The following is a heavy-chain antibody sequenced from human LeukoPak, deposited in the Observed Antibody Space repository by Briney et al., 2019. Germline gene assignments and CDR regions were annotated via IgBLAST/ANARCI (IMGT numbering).Heavy chain of an antibody. D-gene: IGHD6-19*01. J-gene: IGHJ3*02. Sequence: SETLSLTRTVSGGSITSYYWSWFRQPPGKGLEYIGYIFYSGSTNYSPSLKSRVTLSLDTSKNQFSLMLSSVTAADTAVYYCARGLPGYSGGDDAFDIWGQGTVVIVS. CDR3: ARGLPGYSGGDDAFDI. CDR1: GGSITSYY. V-gene: IGHV4-59*01. CDR2: IFYSGST.